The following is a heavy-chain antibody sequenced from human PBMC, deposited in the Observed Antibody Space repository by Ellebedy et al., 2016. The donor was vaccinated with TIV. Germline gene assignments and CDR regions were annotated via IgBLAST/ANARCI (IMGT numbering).Heavy chain of an antibody. CDR3: ARTDPWQPIDD. D-gene: IGHD2-21*02. CDR2: VYYSGSH. Sequence: MPSETLSLTCSVSGCSVSSTRYYWAWIRQPPGKGLEYIGSVYYSGSHYSNTSFKSRVTLSTDTSKNQFSLNLRTVTAADTAVYYCARTDPWQPIDDWGQGILVSVSS. V-gene: IGHV4-39*01. CDR1: GCSVSSTRYY. J-gene: IGHJ4*02.